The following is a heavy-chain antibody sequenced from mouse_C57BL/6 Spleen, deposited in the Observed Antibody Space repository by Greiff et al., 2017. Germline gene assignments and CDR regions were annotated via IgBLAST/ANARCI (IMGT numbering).Heavy chain of an antibody. J-gene: IGHJ3*01. V-gene: IGHV1-81*01. CDR3: ASPYSNYGCAY. D-gene: IGHD2-5*01. CDR2: IYPRSGNT. Sequence: QVQLQQSGAELARPGASVKLSCKASGYTFTSYGISWVKQRPGQGLEWIGEIYPRSGNTYYNEKFKGKATLTADKSSSTAYMELRSLTSEDSAVYFCASPYSNYGCAYWGQGTLVTVSA. CDR1: GYTFTSYG.